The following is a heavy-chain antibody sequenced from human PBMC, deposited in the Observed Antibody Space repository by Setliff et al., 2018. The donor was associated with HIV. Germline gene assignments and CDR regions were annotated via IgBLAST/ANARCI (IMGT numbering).Heavy chain of an antibody. CDR2: ISTRGTYI. Sequence: PGGSLRLSCAASGFTFSSYDMHWVRQAPGTGLQWVSSISTRGTYIDYADSVKGRFSSSRDNAKDSMYLQMRSLIGDDSAVYYCARVTNYAFDLWGQGTLVTVSS. D-gene: IGHD3-16*01. CDR1: GFTFSSYD. V-gene: IGHV3-21*01. J-gene: IGHJ4*02. CDR3: ARVTNYAFDL.